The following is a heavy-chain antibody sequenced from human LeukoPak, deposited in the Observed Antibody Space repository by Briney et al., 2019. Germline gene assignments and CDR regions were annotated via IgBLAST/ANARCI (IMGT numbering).Heavy chain of an antibody. D-gene: IGHD3-3*01. CDR1: GYTFTGYY. J-gene: IGHJ6*03. V-gene: IGHV1-2*02. CDR2: INPNSGGT. CDR3: ARSPIFGVVGYYMDV. Sequence: ASVKVSCKASGYTFTGYYMHWVRQAPGQGLEWMGWINPNSGGTNYAQKFQGRVTMTRDTSISTAYMELSRLTSDDTAVYFCARSPIFGVVGYYMDVWGKGTTVTVSS.